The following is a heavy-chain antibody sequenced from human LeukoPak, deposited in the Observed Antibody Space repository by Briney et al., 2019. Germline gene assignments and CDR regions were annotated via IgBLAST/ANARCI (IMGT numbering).Heavy chain of an antibody. J-gene: IGHJ5*02. CDR2: IYYSGST. CDR1: GGSISSGGYY. Sequence: SETLSLTCTVSGGSISSGGYYWSWIRQPPGKGLEWIGSIYYSGSTYYNPSLKSRVTISVDTSKNQFSLKLSSVTAADTAVYYCASQGWATLGWFDPWGQGTLVTVSS. CDR3: ASQGWATLGWFDP. D-gene: IGHD5-24*01. V-gene: IGHV4-39*01.